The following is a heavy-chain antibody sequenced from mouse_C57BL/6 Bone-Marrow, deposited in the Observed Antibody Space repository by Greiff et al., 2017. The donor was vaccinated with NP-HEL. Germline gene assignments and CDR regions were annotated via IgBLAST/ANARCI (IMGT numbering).Heavy chain of an antibody. Sequence: VKLMESGAELMKPGASVKLSCKATGYTFTGYWIEWVKQRPGHGLEWIGEILPGSGSTNYNEKFKGTATFPADTSSNTAYMQLSRLTTEDSAIYYCASPPYYGKTLDYWGQGTTLTVSS. J-gene: IGHJ2*01. D-gene: IGHD2-10*01. CDR1: GYTFTGYW. V-gene: IGHV1-9*01. CDR3: ASPPYYGKTLDY. CDR2: ILPGSGST.